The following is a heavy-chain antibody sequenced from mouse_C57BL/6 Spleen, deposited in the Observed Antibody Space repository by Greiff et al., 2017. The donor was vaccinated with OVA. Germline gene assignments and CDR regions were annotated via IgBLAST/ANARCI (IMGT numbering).Heavy chain of an antibody. D-gene: IGHD4-1*01. CDR3: ARLGRKGLGY. Sequence: QVQLQQPGAELVRPGSSVKLSCKASGYTFTSYWMDWVKQRPGQGLEWIGNIYPSDSETHYNQKFKDKATLTVDKSSSTAYMQLSSLTSEDSAVYYCARLGRKGLGYWGQGTTLTVSS. V-gene: IGHV1-61*01. CDR1: GYTFTSYW. J-gene: IGHJ2*01. CDR2: IYPSDSET.